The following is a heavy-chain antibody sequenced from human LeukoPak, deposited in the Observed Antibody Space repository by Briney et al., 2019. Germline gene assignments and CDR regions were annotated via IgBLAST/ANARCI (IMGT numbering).Heavy chain of an antibody. Sequence: PGGSLRLSCAASGFTFSGSSMHWVRQASGKGLEWVGRIRSKGNNYATAYAASVKGRFTFSRDDSKNTAYLQMNSLKTEDTAVYYCTGSDTGMDYYGMDVWGQGTTVTVSS. V-gene: IGHV3-73*01. J-gene: IGHJ6*02. CDR2: IRSKGNNYAT. D-gene: IGHD5-18*01. CDR1: GFTFSGSS. CDR3: TGSDTGMDYYGMDV.